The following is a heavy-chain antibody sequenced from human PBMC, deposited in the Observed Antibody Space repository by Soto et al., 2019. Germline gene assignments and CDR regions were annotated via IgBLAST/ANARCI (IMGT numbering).Heavy chain of an antibody. CDR3: ARRGVPASYYYYGMDV. D-gene: IGHD2-2*01. J-gene: IGHJ6*02. Sequence: SETLSLTCTVSGGSIISGGYYWRWIRQHPGKGLEWIGYIYYSGSTYYNPSLKSRVTISVDTSKNQFSLKLSSVTAADTAVYYCARRGVPASYYYYGMDVWGQGTTVTVSS. CDR1: GGSIISGGYY. CDR2: IYYSGST. V-gene: IGHV4-31*03.